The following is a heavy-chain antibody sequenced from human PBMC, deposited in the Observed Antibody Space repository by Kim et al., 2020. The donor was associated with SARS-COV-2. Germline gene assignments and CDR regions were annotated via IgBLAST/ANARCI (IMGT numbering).Heavy chain of an antibody. CDR1: GGSISNYY. Sequence: SETLSLTCTVSGGSISNYYWSWIRQPPGKGLEWIGYIYSSGSTTYNPSLKSRVTISVDTSKNQLSLKLSSVTAADTAVYYCARGGGVAATGFYYYYYGMDVWGQGTTVTVSS. V-gene: IGHV4-59*01. CDR2: IYSSGST. J-gene: IGHJ6*02. CDR3: ARGGGVAATGFYYYYYGMDV. D-gene: IGHD1-26*01.